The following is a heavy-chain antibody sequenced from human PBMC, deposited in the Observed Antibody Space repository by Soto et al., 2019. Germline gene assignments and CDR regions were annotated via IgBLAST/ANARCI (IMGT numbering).Heavy chain of an antibody. D-gene: IGHD3-10*01. V-gene: IGHV1-69*06. CDR3: ARDLPSLEVRSYGMDV. Sequence: QVQLVQSGAEVKKPGSSVKVSCKVSGGTFSSYRFSWVRQAPGQGLEWMGGITPVFGTPDYAQKFQGRVTVTEDRSTNTADMELRRLTSEDTAVYYCARDLPSLEVRSYGMDVWGQGTTVTVSS. J-gene: IGHJ6*02. CDR2: ITPVFGTP. CDR1: GGTFSSYR.